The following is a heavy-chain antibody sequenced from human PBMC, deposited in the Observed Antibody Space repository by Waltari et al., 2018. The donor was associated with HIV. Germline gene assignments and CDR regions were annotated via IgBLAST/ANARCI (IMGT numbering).Heavy chain of an antibody. CDR2: ISPYSDYT. D-gene: IGHD6-13*01. CDR3: ARGIGSAAWYPFDN. Sequence: QVQLMQSGAEVRKPGASVKVSCQASGNTFTTYGTTRVRQAPGQGLEWMGWISPYSDYTYYAQNLQGRVTMTTDTSTATVYMELRSLRYDDTAVYYCARGIGSAAWYPFDNWGQGTLVTVSS. J-gene: IGHJ4*02. V-gene: IGHV1-18*01. CDR1: GNTFTTYG.